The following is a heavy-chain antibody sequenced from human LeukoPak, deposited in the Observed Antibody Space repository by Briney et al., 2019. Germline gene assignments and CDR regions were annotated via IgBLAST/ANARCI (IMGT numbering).Heavy chain of an antibody. Sequence: DPGGSLRLSCAASGFTVSSYWMSWVRQAPGKGLEWVANIKPDGSGKHYVDSVKGRFTISRDNAKSSLYLQMDSLRVEDTAVYYCSSQPAVIDLDFWGQGALVTVSS. D-gene: IGHD2/OR15-2a*01. V-gene: IGHV3-7*01. CDR3: SSQPAVIDLDF. J-gene: IGHJ4*02. CDR1: GFTVSSYW. CDR2: IKPDGSGK.